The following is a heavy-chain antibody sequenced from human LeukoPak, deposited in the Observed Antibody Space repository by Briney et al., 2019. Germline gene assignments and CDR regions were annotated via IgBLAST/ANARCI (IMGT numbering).Heavy chain of an antibody. Sequence: SVKVSCKASGGPLSSYAISWVRQAPGQGLEWMGGIIPIFGTDNSAQKFQGRVTITAAESTSTAYMELSRLTSEDTAVYYCARTSYCGGDCLDYWGQGTLVTVSS. CDR1: GGPLSSYA. CDR3: ARTSYCGGDCLDY. J-gene: IGHJ4*02. CDR2: IIPIFGTD. D-gene: IGHD2-21*02. V-gene: IGHV1-69*13.